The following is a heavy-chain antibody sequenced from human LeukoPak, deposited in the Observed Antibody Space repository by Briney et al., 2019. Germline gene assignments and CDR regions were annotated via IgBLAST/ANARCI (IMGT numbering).Heavy chain of an antibody. CDR2: INPNSGGT. CDR3: ARGDLGGYDSYYFDY. Sequence: PGASVKVSCKASGYTFTGYYMHWVRQAPGQGLEWMGWINPNSGGTNYAQKFQGRVTMTRDTSISTAYMELSRLRSDDTAVYYCARGDLGGYDSYYFDYWGQGTLVTVSS. D-gene: IGHD5-12*01. CDR1: GYTFTGYY. V-gene: IGHV1-2*02. J-gene: IGHJ4*02.